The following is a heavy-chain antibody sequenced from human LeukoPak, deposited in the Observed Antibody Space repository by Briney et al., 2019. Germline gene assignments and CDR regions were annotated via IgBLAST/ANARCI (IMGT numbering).Heavy chain of an antibody. CDR1: SDSISSSSYY. V-gene: IGHV4-39*02. J-gene: IGHJ4*02. CDR2: ICYSGNT. Sequence: PSDTLSLTCTLWSDSISSSSYYWGWIRQPPGGGLEWIGRICYSGNTYYNPSLKSRVTISVDTSKSHFSLKLSSVTVDDTAVYYCATLLYAFWSGNYMLFGYWGQGTLVTFSS. CDR3: ATLLYAFWSGNYMLFGY. D-gene: IGHD3-3*01.